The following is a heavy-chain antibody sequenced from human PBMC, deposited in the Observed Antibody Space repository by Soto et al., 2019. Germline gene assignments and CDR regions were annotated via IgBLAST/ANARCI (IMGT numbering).Heavy chain of an antibody. CDR3: AAEQWLSAHTTNWFDP. CDR1: GDSVSSNSAA. J-gene: IGHJ5*02. V-gene: IGHV6-1*01. Sequence: PSQTLSLTCAISGDSVSSNSAAWNWIRQSPSRGLEWLGRTYYRSKWYNDYAVSVKSRITINPDTSKNQFSLQLNSVTPEDTAVYYCAAEQWLSAHTTNWFDPWGQGTLVTVSS. D-gene: IGHD6-19*01. CDR2: TYYRSKWYN.